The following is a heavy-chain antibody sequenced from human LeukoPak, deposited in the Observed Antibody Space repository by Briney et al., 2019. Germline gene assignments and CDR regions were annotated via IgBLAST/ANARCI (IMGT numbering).Heavy chain of an antibody. J-gene: IGHJ4*02. CDR1: GFTFSNAY. D-gene: IGHD2-21*01. CDR2: IKPKTDGETT. V-gene: IGHV3-15*07. CDR3: ITPLPYSAQ. Sequence: GGSLRLSCAASGFTFSNAYMNWVRQAPGKGLEWVGRIKPKTDGETTGYAAPVKDRFSISRDDSKSMMYLQMNSLKTEDTAVYYCITPLPYSAQGGQGTLVTVSS.